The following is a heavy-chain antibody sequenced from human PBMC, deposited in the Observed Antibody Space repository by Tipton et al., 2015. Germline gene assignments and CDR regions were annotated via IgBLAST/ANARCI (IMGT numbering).Heavy chain of an antibody. Sequence: TLSLTCDVSGVSISSRNWWSWVRQPPGKGLEWIGEMYYGGTTNYNPSLKSRVTMSLDKAKNQFSLRLISVTAADTAVYYCAKGSSYRVDPWGQGTLVTVSS. D-gene: IGHD3-22*01. V-gene: IGHV4-4*02. CDR3: AKGSSYRVDP. CDR2: MYYGGTT. J-gene: IGHJ5*02. CDR1: GVSISSRNW.